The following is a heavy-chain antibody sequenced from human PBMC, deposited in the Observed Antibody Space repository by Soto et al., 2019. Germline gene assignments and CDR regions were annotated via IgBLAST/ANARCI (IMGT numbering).Heavy chain of an antibody. CDR1: GGSFSGYY. CDR3: ATPRPICSSTSCYFAAGKYYMDV. Sequence: SETLSLTCAVYGGSFSGYYWSWIRQPPGKGLEWIGEINHSGSTNYNPSLKSRVTISVDTSKNQFSLKLSSVTAADTAVYYCATPRPICSSTSCYFAAGKYYMDVWGKGTTVTVSS. J-gene: IGHJ6*03. V-gene: IGHV4-34*01. CDR2: INHSGST. D-gene: IGHD2-2*01.